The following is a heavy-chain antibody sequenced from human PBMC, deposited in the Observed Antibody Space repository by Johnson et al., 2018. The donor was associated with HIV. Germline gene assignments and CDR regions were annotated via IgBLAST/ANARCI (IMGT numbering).Heavy chain of an antibody. CDR2: ISSNGGHT. CDR1: GFTFSMYA. CDR3: AIPYFHDSGVYH. V-gene: IGHV3-64*07. D-gene: IGHD3-22*01. J-gene: IGHJ3*01. Sequence: VQLVESGGGSVQPGGSLRLSCAASGFTFSMYAMHWVRQAPGKGLEYVSAISSNGGHTYYAASVKDRFTISRDNSKNTLYLEMGSLRAEDMGVYYCAIPYFHDSGVYHWGQGTMVTVSS.